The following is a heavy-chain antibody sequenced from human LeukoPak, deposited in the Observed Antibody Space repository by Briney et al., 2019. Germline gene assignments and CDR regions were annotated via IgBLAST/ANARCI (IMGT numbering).Heavy chain of an antibody. J-gene: IGHJ4*01. D-gene: IGHD3-10*01. Sequence: GGSLRLSCAASGVTFNKNWMSWVRQAPGKGLEWVSVIYSGGSTYYADSVKGRFTISRDNSKNTLYLQMNSLRAEDTAVYYCARDITYWGHGTLVTVSS. CDR3: ARDITY. CDR1: GVTFNKNW. V-gene: IGHV3-53*01. CDR2: IYSGGST.